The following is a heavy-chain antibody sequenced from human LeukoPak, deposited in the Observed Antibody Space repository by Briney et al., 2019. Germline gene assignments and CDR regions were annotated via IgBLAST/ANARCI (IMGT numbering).Heavy chain of an antibody. Sequence: PGGSLRLSCAASGFTFSSYGMPWVRRAPGKGLEWVAVIWYDGSNKYYADSVKGRFTISRDNSKDTLYLQMNSLRAEDTAVYYCARALVSGYFDYWGQGTLVTVSS. V-gene: IGHV3-33*01. J-gene: IGHJ4*02. D-gene: IGHD6-13*01. CDR2: IWYDGSNK. CDR3: ARALVSGYFDY. CDR1: GFTFSSYG.